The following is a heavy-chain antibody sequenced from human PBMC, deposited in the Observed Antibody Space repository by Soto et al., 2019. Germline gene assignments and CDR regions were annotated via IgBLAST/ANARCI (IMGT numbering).Heavy chain of an antibody. D-gene: IGHD3-22*01. CDR1: GFTFSSYG. V-gene: IGHV3-30*18. CDR2: ISYDGSNK. J-gene: IGHJ3*02. Sequence: PGGSLRLSCAASGFTFSSYGMHWVRQAPGKGLEWVAVISYDGSNKYYADSVKGRFTISRDNSKNTLYLQMNSLRAEDTAVYYCAKDMYYYDSSGYYWENAFDIWGQGTMVTVSS. CDR3: AKDMYYYDSSGYYWENAFDI.